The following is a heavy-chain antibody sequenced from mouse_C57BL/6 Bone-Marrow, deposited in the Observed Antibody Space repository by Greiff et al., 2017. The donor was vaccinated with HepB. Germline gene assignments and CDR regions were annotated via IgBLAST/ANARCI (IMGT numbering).Heavy chain of an antibody. V-gene: IGHV1-59*01. CDR3: ARLGAVYFDY. Sequence: QVQLQQPGAELVRPGTSVKLSCKASGYTFTSYWMHWVKQRPGQGLEWIGVIDPSDSYTNYNQKFKGKATLTVDTSSSTAYMQLSSLTSEDSAVYYCARLGAVYFDYWGQGTTLTVSS. CDR1: GYTFTSYW. CDR2: IDPSDSYT. J-gene: IGHJ2*01.